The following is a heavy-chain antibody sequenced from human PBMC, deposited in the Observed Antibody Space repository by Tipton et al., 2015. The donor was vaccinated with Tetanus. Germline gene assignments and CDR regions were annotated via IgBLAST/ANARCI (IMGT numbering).Heavy chain of an antibody. D-gene: IGHD5-18*01. CDR1: GVSVTTYH. CDR3: VRGRGLGAYSYGFEY. Sequence: TLSLTCNVSGVSVTTYHWSWIRQPPGKGLEWIGYITDTGRTNYSPSLRSRLTMSFKMSKNQFSLKLTSVTAADTAVYYCVRGRGLGAYSYGFEYWGQGALVTVSS. V-gene: IGHV4-59*02. CDR2: ITDTGRT. J-gene: IGHJ4*02.